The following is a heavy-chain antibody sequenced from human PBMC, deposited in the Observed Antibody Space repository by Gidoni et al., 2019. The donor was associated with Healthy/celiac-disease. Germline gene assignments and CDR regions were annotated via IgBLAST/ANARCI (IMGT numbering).Heavy chain of an antibody. J-gene: IGHJ3*02. CDR2: ISAYNGNT. V-gene: IGHV1-18*01. CDR3: ARVQSGIYGDYPRPAFDI. CDR1: GYTFTSYG. Sequence: QVQLVQSGAEVKKPVASVKVSCKASGYTFTSYGISWVRQAPGQGLEWMGWISAYNGNTNYAQKLQGRVTMTTDTSTSTAYMELRSLRSDDTAVYYCARVQSGIYGDYPRPAFDIWGQGTMVTVSS. D-gene: IGHD4-17*01.